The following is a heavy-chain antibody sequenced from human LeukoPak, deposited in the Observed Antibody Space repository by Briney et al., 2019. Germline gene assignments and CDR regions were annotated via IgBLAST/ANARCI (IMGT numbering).Heavy chain of an antibody. CDR3: ARGTLYSGWSYYFDY. D-gene: IGHD6-19*01. V-gene: IGHV4-34*01. J-gene: IGHJ4*02. Sequence: PSETLSLTCAVYGGSFSGYYWSWIRHPPGKGLEWIEEINHSGSTNYNPSLKSRATMSVDLSKNTYSLRLSSVTAADTAMYYCARGTLYSGWSYYFDYWGQGSQVTVSS. CDR2: INHSGST. CDR1: GGSFSGYY.